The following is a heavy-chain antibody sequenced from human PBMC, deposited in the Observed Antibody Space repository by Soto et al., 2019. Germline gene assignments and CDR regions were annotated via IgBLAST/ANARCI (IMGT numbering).Heavy chain of an antibody. CDR2: TYYRSKWYN. CDR1: GDCVSSNSAA. CDR3: ARVTYSSGWSTINY. J-gene: IGHJ4*02. D-gene: IGHD6-19*01. Sequence: PSQTLSLTCAISGDCVSSNSAAWNWIRQSPSRGLEWLGRTYYRSKWYNDYAVSVKSRITINPDTSKNQFSLQLNSVTPEDTAVYYCARVTYSSGWSTINYWGQGTLVTVSS. V-gene: IGHV6-1*01.